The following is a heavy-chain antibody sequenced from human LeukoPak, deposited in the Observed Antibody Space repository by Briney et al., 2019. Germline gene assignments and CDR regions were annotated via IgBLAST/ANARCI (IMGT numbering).Heavy chain of an antibody. Sequence: GGSLRLSCAASGFTFSTYWMTWVRQAPGKGLEWVANIKQDGSEKYYVDSVKGRFTISRDNAKNSLYLQMNSLRAEDTAVYYCAREGMEWYSSSWYWFDPWGQGTLVTVSS. CDR2: IKQDGSEK. D-gene: IGHD6-13*01. J-gene: IGHJ5*02. V-gene: IGHV3-7*01. CDR3: AREGMEWYSSSWYWFDP. CDR1: GFTFSTYW.